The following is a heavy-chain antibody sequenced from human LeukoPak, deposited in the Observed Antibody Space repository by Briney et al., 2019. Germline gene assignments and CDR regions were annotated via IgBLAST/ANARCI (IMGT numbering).Heavy chain of an antibody. J-gene: IGHJ6*03. CDR1: GGSISSSSYY. CDR2: INHSGST. D-gene: IGHD4-17*01. Sequence: PSETLSLTCTVSGGSISSSSYYWSWIRQPPGKGLEWIGEINHSGSTNYNPSLKSRVTISVDTSKNQFSLKLSSVTAADTAVYYCARKNYGDWVYYYYYYMDVWGKGTTVTVSS. CDR3: ARKNYGDWVYYYYYYMDV. V-gene: IGHV4-39*07.